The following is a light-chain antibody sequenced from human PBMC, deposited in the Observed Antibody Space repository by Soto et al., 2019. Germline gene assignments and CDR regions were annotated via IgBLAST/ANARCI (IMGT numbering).Light chain of an antibody. CDR3: TSYTSGSLYV. CDR1: SSDFGAYNY. CDR2: NVS. J-gene: IGLJ1*01. V-gene: IGLV2-14*01. Sequence: QSVLTQPASVSGSPGQSVTISCTGTSSDFGAYNYVSWYQQYPGKGPKRLIYNVSNRPSGVSNRFSGSRSGNTASLTISGLQAEDEADYFCTSYTSGSLYVFGTGTKVTVL.